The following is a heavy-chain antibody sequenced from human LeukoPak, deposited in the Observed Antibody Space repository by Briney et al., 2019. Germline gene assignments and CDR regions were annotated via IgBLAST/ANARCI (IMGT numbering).Heavy chain of an antibody. CDR3: AKDQGRGYGSGSFSSDY. CDR2: ISGSASST. D-gene: IGHD3-10*01. CDR1: GFTFSSYA. J-gene: IGHJ4*02. Sequence: GGSLRLSCAASGFTFSSYAMSWVRHAPGKGLEWVSGISGSASSTNYADSVEGRFTISRDNSKNEVYLQMNSLRAEDTAVYYCAKDQGRGYGSGSFSSDYWGQGTLVTVSS. V-gene: IGHV3-23*01.